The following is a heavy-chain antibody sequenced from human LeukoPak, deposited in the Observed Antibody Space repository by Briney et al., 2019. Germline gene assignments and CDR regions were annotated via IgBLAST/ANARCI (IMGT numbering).Heavy chain of an antibody. CDR1: GFTFSTYW. J-gene: IGHJ4*02. Sequence: GGSRRLSCAGSGFTFSTYWMSWVRQAPGKGLDWVANIKQDGTDKYYVDSVKGRFTISRDNAKNSLYLQMNSLRAEDTAVYYCAREKLDSRGYVDYWGQGTLVTVSS. V-gene: IGHV3-7*01. CDR2: IKQDGTDK. D-gene: IGHD3-22*01. CDR3: AREKLDSRGYVDY.